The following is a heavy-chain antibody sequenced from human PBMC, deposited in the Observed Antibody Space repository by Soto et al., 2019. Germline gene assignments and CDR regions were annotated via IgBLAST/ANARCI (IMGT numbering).Heavy chain of an antibody. CDR3: IQSRCGGDCLQSYASYYYYGMDV. J-gene: IGHJ6*02. V-gene: IGHV2-5*02. D-gene: IGHD2-21*02. CDR2: IYWDDDK. CDR1: AFSLSTGGVG. Sequence: QITLKESGPPLVKPTQTLTLTCTFSAFSLSTGGVGVGWIRQPPGKALEWLALIYWDDDKRYSPSLRSRLTIPKDTPKNQVVLTMTNMDPVDTATYYCIQSRCGGDCLQSYASYYYYGMDVWGQGTTVTVSS.